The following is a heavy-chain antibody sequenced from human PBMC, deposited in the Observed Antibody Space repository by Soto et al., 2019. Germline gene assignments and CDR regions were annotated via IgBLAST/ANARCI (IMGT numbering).Heavy chain of an antibody. V-gene: IGHV4-59*03. CDR1: GVTIISYF. CDR3: ATLPGTSSRYDLDV. Sequence: SETLSLTCTVSGVTIISYFWTWIRQPPGKGLEWIGYISYSGSTNDNPSLKGRVTISIDTAKNQFSLNLTSVTAADTAVYYCATLPGTSSRYDLDVWGQGTTVTVSS. D-gene: IGHD3-16*01. CDR2: ISYSGST. J-gene: IGHJ6*02.